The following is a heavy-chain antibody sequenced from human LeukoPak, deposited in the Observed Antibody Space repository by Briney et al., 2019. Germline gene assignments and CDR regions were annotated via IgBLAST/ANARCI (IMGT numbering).Heavy chain of an antibody. V-gene: IGHV4-30-4*01. D-gene: IGHD2-21*02. Sequence: SETLSLTCTVSGGSISSGDYYWSWIRQPPGKGLEWIGYIYYSGSTNYNPSLKSRVTISVDTSKNQFSLKLSSVTAADTAVYYCARGSYVVVTAIDYWGQGTLVTVSS. CDR1: GGSISSGDYY. J-gene: IGHJ4*02. CDR2: IYYSGST. CDR3: ARGSYVVVTAIDY.